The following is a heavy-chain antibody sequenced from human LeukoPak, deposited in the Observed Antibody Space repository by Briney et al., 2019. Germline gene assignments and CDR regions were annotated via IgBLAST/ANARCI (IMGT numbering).Heavy chain of an antibody. CDR3: ARRGTGRWFDP. CDR1: GGSFSGYY. D-gene: IGHD3-10*01. J-gene: IGHJ5*02. CDR2: IYYSGST. V-gene: IGHV4-34*09. Sequence: PSETLSLTCAVYGGSFSGYYWSWIRQPPGKGLEWIGYIYYSGSTYYNPSLKSRVTISVDTSKNQFSLMLNSVTAADTAMYYCARRGTGRWFDPWGQGTLVTVSS.